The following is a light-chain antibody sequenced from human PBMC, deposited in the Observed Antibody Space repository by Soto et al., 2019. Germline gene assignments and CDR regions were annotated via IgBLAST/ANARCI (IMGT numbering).Light chain of an antibody. CDR2: DAS. J-gene: IGKJ5*01. V-gene: IGKV1-5*01. CDR3: QQSYSTLSIT. CDR1: QSISSW. Sequence: DIQMTQSHSTLSASVGDRVTITCRGSQSISSWLALYQQKRGKAPTLLIYDASSLESGVTSRISGSGSWTDFTLTISSLQPEDFATYHCQQSYSTLSITLGRATRLEIK.